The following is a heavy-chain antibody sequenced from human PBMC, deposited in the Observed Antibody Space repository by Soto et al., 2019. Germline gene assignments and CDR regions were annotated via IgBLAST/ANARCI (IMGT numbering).Heavy chain of an antibody. CDR3: PRKGGFGDTEVHFDY. CDR1: VFTFIDYY. V-gene: IGHV3-11*01. CDR2: ISSSGSTV. D-gene: IGHD3-10*01. J-gene: IGHJ4*02. Sequence: RLSWSPAVFTFIDYYIRWIRHAQGKGRGWVSYISSSGSTVYYADSVNGRFTISRYNDKNSLYLKMNSMREEETAVYYYPRKGGFGDTEVHFDYWGQGTLVTVSS.